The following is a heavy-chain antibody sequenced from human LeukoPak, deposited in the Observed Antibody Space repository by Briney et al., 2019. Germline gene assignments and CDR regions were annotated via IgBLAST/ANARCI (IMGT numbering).Heavy chain of an antibody. CDR3: ARGRRDGYNLEYFDK. D-gene: IGHD5-24*01. Sequence: KPSETLSLTCTVSGGSFSSSSYYWGWIRQPPGKGLQWIGSFYYSGSTYYNPSLKSRVTIYVDTSKNQFSLKLSSVTAADTAVYYCARGRRDGYNLEYFDKWGQGTLVTVSS. CDR1: GGSFSSSSYY. V-gene: IGHV4-39*01. CDR2: FYYSGST. J-gene: IGHJ4*02.